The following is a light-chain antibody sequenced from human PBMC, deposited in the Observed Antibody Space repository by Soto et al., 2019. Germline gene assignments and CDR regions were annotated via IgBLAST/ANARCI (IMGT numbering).Light chain of an antibody. Sequence: DIQMTQSPSTLSASVGDRATITCRASQSIRDWLAWFQQKPGKAPRLLIYEASRLESGDPSRISGSGSGTEFTLTNRTLQPDDCATSFCQQYTNYPWTFGQGTKVESK. V-gene: IGKV1-5*03. CDR2: EAS. CDR1: QSIRDW. J-gene: IGKJ1*01. CDR3: QQYTNYPWT.